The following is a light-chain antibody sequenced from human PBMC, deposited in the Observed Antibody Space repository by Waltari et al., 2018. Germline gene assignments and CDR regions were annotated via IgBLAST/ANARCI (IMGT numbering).Light chain of an antibody. CDR1: SRDIGSYNL. Sequence: QSALTQPASVSGSPGQSITIPCTGTSRDIGSYNLVSWYQYHPGKAPKLIIYEVSRRPLGVSSRFSGSKSGDTASLTVSGLQAEDEADYYCCSYAGSNTLMFGGGTKLTVL. CDR3: CSYAGSNTLM. CDR2: EVS. V-gene: IGLV2-23*02. J-gene: IGLJ3*02.